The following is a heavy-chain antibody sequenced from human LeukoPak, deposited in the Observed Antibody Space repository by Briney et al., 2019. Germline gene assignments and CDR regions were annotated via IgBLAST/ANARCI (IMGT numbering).Heavy chain of an antibody. D-gene: IGHD3-10*01. J-gene: IGHJ4*02. Sequence: GASVKVSCKASGYTFTSYYMHWVRQAPGQGLEWMGIINPSGGSTSYAQKFQGRVTMTRDTSTSTVYMELNSLRAEDTAVYYCAKGTKDYYGSGSFYLSRDHFISRWGQGTLVTVSS. CDR3: AKGTKDYYGSGSFYLSRDHFISR. CDR2: INPSGGST. CDR1: GYTFTSYY. V-gene: IGHV1-46*01.